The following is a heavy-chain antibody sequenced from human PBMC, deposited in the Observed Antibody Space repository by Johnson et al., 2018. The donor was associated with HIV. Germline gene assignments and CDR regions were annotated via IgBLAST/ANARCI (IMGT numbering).Heavy chain of an antibody. J-gene: IGHJ3*02. CDR2: IKQDGSEK. CDR3: ARDRDYYDTSGYHVWGGGFGI. CDR1: GFTFSSYA. D-gene: IGHD3-22*01. V-gene: IGHV3-7*01. Sequence: VQLVESGGGVVQPGRSLRLSCAASGFTFSSYAMSWVRQAPGKGLEWVANIKQDGSEKYYVDSVKGRFTISRDNANNSLYLKMNSLRVEDTAVYYCARDRDYYDTSGYHVWGGGFGIWGLGTMVTVSS.